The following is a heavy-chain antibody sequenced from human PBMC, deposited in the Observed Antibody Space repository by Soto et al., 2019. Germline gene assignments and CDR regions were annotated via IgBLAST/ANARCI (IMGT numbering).Heavy chain of an antibody. D-gene: IGHD3-10*01. Sequence: GGSLRPSFAAPWFTFSSYSMSLVRPAPGKGLGWVSAISGSGGSTYYADSVKGRFTISRDNSKNTLYLQMNSLRAEDTAVYYCAKDSLLWFGESPSGGRDAFDIWGQGTMVTVSS. V-gene: IGHV3-23*01. CDR2: ISGSGGST. CDR3: AKDSLLWFGESPSGGRDAFDI. CDR1: WFTFSSYS. J-gene: IGHJ3*02.